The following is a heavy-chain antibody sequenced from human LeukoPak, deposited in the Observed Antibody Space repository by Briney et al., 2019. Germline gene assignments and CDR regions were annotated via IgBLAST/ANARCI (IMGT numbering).Heavy chain of an antibody. V-gene: IGHV3-7*03. CDR2: IKRDGSET. CDR3: ARGRYCSTTYYFDY. D-gene: IGHD6-13*01. Sequence: GGSLRLSCAASGFTFSSYWMSWVRQAPGKGLEWVANIKRDGSETYYMDSVKGRFTISRDNAKNSLFLQMVSLRAEDTAVYYCARGRYCSTTYYFDYWGQGTPVTVSS. CDR1: GFTFSSYW. J-gene: IGHJ4*02.